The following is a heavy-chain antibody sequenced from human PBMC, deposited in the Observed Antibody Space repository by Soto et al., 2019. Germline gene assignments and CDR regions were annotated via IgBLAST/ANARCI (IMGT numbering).Heavy chain of an antibody. V-gene: IGHV1-3*01. Sequence: GASVKVSCKASGYTFTSYAMHWVRQAPGQRLEWMGWINAGNGNTKYSQKFQGRVTITRDTSASTAYMELRSLRSDDTAVYYCAREVWSSIWFDYYYYYGMAVWGQGTTVTVSS. CDR2: INAGNGNT. CDR3: AREVWSSIWFDYYYYYGMAV. J-gene: IGHJ6*02. CDR1: GYTFTSYA. D-gene: IGHD6-13*01.